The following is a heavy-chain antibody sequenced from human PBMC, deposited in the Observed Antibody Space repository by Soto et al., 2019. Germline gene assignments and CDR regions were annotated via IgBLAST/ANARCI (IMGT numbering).Heavy chain of an antibody. CDR1: GGSIISSSYY. Sequence: SETLSLTCTVSGGSIISSSYYFCCIRQPPWNGLELIGSIYYSGSTYYNPSLKSRVTISVDTSKNQFSLKLSSVTAADTAVYYCARRGTYYYDSSGYRNDAFDIWGQGTMVTVSS. CDR2: IYYSGST. V-gene: IGHV4-39*01. D-gene: IGHD3-22*01. CDR3: ARRGTYYYDSSGYRNDAFDI. J-gene: IGHJ3*02.